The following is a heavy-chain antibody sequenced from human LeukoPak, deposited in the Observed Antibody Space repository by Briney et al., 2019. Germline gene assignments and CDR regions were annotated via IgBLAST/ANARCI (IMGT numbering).Heavy chain of an antibody. CDR1: GFTFSSYA. V-gene: IGHV3-23*01. Sequence: GGSLRLSCAASGFTFSSYAMSWVRQAPGKGLEWVSAISGGGGSTYYADSVKGRFTISRDNSKNTLYLQMNSLRAEDTAVYYCAKGDSSGYYYVPTHYYFDYWGRGTLVTVSS. J-gene: IGHJ4*02. CDR2: ISGGGGST. CDR3: AKGDSSGYYYVPTHYYFDY. D-gene: IGHD3-22*01.